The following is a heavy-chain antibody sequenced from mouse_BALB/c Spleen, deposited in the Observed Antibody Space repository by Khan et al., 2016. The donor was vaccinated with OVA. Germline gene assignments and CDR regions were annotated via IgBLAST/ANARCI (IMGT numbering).Heavy chain of an antibody. V-gene: IGHV1-7*01. CDR1: GYTFINYW. J-gene: IGHJ2*01. Sequence: QVQLQQSGAELAKPGASVKMSCKASGYTFINYWILWVKQRPGQGLAWIGYINPSTAYTEYNQNFKDKATLTADKSSRTAYMQLSSLTSEDSAVYYCARRGLRWDFDYWGQGTTRTVSS. CDR3: ARRGLRWDFDY. D-gene: IGHD1-1*01. CDR2: INPSTAYT.